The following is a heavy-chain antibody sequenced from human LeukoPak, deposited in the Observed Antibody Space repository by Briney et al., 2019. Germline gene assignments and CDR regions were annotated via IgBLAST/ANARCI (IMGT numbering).Heavy chain of an antibody. J-gene: IGHJ4*02. D-gene: IGHD3-22*01. CDR2: IYYSRIS. V-gene: IGHV4-39*01. CDR3: ARSDYYDYRQIDF. CDR1: GDSISTSSYY. Sequence: SETLSLTCTVSGDSISTSSYYWGWIRQPPGKGLEWHGSIYYSRISHYNPYLKRRVTIYVDTSRNQFSLHLYSVTAADTAVFYCARSDYYDYRQIDFWGQGTLVTVSS.